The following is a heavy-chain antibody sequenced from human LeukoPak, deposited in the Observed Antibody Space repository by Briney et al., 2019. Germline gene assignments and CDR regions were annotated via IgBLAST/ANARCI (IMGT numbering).Heavy chain of an antibody. V-gene: IGHV1-69*05. CDR3: ARVLYYYGSGSLNYGMDV. D-gene: IGHD3-10*01. CDR2: IIPIFGTA. CDR1: GGTFSSYA. Sequence: SVKVSCKASGGTFSSYAISWVRQAPGQGLEWMGGIIPIFGTANYAQKFQGRVTITTDESTSTAYMELSSLRSEDTAVYYCARVLYYYGSGSLNYGMDVWGQGTTVTVSS. J-gene: IGHJ6*02.